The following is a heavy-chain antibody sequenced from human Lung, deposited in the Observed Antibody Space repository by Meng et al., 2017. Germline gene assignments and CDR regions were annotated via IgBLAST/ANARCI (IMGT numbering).Heavy chain of an antibody. J-gene: IGHJ4*02. CDR2: INHSGST. V-gene: IGHV4-34*01. CDR1: GESFSDYY. Sequence: QGQSHEGWTAGCMPQEALYVYWAVFGESFSDYYWSWRRQLPGKGLEWIGEINHSGSTHYNPCRVSRATISLDKSENNLSLKLSSVTTADSAVYYCARGPTTMTHDFDYWGQGTLVTVSS. CDR3: ARGPTTMTHDFDY. D-gene: IGHD4-17*01.